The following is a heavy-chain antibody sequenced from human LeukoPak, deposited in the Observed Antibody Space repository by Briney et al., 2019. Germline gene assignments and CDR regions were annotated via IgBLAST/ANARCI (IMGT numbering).Heavy chain of an antibody. Sequence: GRSLRLACAASGFSFSDFGMHWVRQAPGKGLEWVAMIWYDGSKEYYMESVKGRFTISRDNAKNSLYLQMNSLRAEDTAVYYCVRDFSRTRLERPFDYWGQGTLVTVSS. J-gene: IGHJ4*02. V-gene: IGHV3-33*01. D-gene: IGHD1-1*01. CDR3: VRDFSRTRLERPFDY. CDR2: IWYDGSKE. CDR1: GFSFSDFG.